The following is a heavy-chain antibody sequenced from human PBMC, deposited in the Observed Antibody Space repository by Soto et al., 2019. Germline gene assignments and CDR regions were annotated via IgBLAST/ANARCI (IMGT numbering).Heavy chain of an antibody. CDR3: ARAAAGTPNWFDP. J-gene: IGHJ5*02. V-gene: IGHV3-11*06. Sequence: PGGSLRLSCAASGFTFSYYYMSWIRQAPGKGLEWVSYISSSSSYTNYADSVKGRFTISRDNAKNSLYLQMNSLRAEDTAVYYCARAAAGTPNWFDPWGQGTLVTSPQ. CDR2: ISSSSSYT. CDR1: GFTFSYYY. D-gene: IGHD6-13*01.